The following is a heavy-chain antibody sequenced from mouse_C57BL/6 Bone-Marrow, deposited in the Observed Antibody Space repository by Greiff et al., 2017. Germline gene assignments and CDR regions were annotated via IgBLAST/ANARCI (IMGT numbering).Heavy chain of an antibody. CDR3: VRDYSWYYFDY. Sequence: GGGLVQPKGSLKLSCAASGFSFNTYAMNWVRQAPGKGLEWVARIRSKSNKYATYYADSVKDRFTISRDDSESMLYLQMNNLKTEDTAMYYCVRDYSWYYFDYWGQGTTLTVSS. CDR2: IRSKSNKYAT. CDR1: GFSFNTYA. D-gene: IGHD2-12*01. V-gene: IGHV10-1*01. J-gene: IGHJ2*01.